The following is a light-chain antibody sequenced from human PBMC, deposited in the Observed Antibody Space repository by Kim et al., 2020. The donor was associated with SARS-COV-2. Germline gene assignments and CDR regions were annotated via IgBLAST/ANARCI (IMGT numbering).Light chain of an antibody. CDR3: QQYNSYWT. J-gene: IGKJ1*01. CDR1: QSISSW. Sequence: GDRVTITCRASQSISSWLAWYQQKPGKAPKLLIYDASSLASGVPSRFSGSGSGTEFTLTISSLQPDDFATYYCQQYNSYWTFGQGTNV. CDR2: DAS. V-gene: IGKV1-5*01.